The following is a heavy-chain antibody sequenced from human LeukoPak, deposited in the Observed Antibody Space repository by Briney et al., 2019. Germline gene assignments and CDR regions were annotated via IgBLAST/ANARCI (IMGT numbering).Heavy chain of an antibody. V-gene: IGHV3-23*01. Sequence: GGSLRLSCAASGFTFSSYAMSWVRQAPGKGLEWVSAISGSGGSTYYADSVKGRFTISRDNSKNTLYLQMNSLRAEDTAVYYCAKRTGNRGGYPYYYYGMDVWGQGTTVTVSS. J-gene: IGHJ6*02. CDR1: GFTFSSYA. CDR3: AKRTGNRGGYPYYYYGMDV. D-gene: IGHD1-26*01. CDR2: ISGSGGST.